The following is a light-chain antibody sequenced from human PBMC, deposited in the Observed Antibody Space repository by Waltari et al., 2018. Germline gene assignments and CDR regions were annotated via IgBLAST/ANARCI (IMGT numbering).Light chain of an antibody. CDR3: QVWQSFSDQWV. Sequence: SYVVTQPPSVSVAPGQTARITCGGNNIGTKTVNWYQQKAGQAPVLVVFDDSDRPSGIPERFSGSNSGNTATLTITRVEDGDEADYYCQVWQSFSDQWVFGGGTKVTVL. V-gene: IGLV3-21*02. J-gene: IGLJ3*02. CDR1: NIGTKT. CDR2: DDS.